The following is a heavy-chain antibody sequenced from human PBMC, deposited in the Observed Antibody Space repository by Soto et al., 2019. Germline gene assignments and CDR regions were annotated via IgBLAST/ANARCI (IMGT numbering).Heavy chain of an antibody. CDR2: ISAYKGNT. J-gene: IGHJ6*02. CDR1: GYTFTSYG. V-gene: IGHV1-18*01. Sequence: ASVKVSCKASGYTFTSYGISWVRQAPGQGLEWMGWISAYKGNTNYAQKLQGRVTMTTDTSTSTAYMELRSLRSDDTAVYYCARIGSSSWYVSDYYYYGMDVWGQGTTVTVSS. CDR3: ARIGSSSWYVSDYYYYGMDV. D-gene: IGHD6-13*01.